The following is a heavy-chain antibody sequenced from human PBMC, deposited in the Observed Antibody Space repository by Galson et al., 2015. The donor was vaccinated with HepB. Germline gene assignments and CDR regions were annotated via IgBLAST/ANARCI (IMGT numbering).Heavy chain of an antibody. D-gene: IGHD3-10*01. Sequence: SLRLSCAASGFSNHWMHWVRQAPGKGLVWVSRINSDGSSTSYADSVKGRFTISRDNAKNTLYLQMNSLRAEDTAVYYCASFYYGSGSLWWGQGTLVTVSS. V-gene: IGHV3-74*01. CDR3: ASFYYGSGSLW. CDR1: GFSNHW. J-gene: IGHJ4*02. CDR2: INSDGSST.